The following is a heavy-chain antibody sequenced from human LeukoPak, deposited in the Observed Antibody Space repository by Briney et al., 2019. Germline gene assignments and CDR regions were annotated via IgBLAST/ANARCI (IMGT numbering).Heavy chain of an antibody. Sequence: PSETLSLTCAVYGGSFSGYYWSWIRQPPGKGLEWIGEINHSGSTNYNPSLKSRVTISVDTSKNQFSLKLSSVTAADTAVYYCARGGKISESNFGVVIIRDWYFDLWGRGTLVTVSS. CDR1: GGSFSGYY. V-gene: IGHV4-34*01. CDR3: ARGGKISESNFGVVIIRDWYFDL. CDR2: INHSGST. D-gene: IGHD3-3*01. J-gene: IGHJ2*01.